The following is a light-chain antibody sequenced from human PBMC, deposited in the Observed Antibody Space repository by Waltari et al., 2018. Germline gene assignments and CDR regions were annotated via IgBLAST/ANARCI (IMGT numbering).Light chain of an antibody. J-gene: IGKJ2*01. CDR3: QQYNNWPPMYT. Sequence: EIVMTQSPATLSVSPGERATLSCRASQSVSSNLALYQQKPGQATRLLIYGASTRATGIPARLSGSGSGTEFTLTISSMQSEDFAVYYCQQYNNWPPMYTFGQGTKLEIK. CDR2: GAS. V-gene: IGKV3-15*01. CDR1: QSVSSN.